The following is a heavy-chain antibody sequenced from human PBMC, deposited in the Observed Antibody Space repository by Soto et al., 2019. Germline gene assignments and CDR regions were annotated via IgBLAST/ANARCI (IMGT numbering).Heavy chain of an antibody. CDR2: IYYSGST. CDR3: ARAKVVGKFDC. D-gene: IGHD3-22*01. V-gene: IGHV4-59*01. Sequence: QVQLQESGPGLVKPSETLSLTCTVSGGSISSYYWSWIRQPPGKGLEWIGYIYYSGSTNYNPSLKSRATISGXTSKNQYSLKLSSVTAADTAVYYCARAKVVGKFDCWGQGTLVTVSS. J-gene: IGHJ4*02. CDR1: GGSISSYY.